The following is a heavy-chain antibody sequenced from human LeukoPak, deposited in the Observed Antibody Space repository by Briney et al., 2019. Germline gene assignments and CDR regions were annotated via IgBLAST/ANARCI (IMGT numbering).Heavy chain of an antibody. V-gene: IGHV3-23*01. J-gene: IGHJ4*02. D-gene: IGHD1-26*01. CDR2: ISGSGAST. CDR3: AKDVGKWESLHFFDY. Sequence: GGSLRLSCLTSGFTFSTNAMSWVRQAPGKGLEWISGISGSGASTYYADSVTGRFTISRDNSRNTLHLQMNSLRGDDTAVYYCAKDVGKWESLHFFDYWGQGTLVTVSS. CDR1: GFTFSTNA.